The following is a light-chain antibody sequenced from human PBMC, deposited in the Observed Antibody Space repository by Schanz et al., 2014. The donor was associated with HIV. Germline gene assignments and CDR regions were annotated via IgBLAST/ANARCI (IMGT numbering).Light chain of an antibody. CDR3: AAWDDSLNGVV. V-gene: IGLV1-44*01. CDR2: SNH. Sequence: QSVLTQPPSASGTPGQRVTISCSGSSSNIGSNTVNWYQQLPGTAPKLLIYSNHRRPSGVPARFSGSKSGTSASLAISGLQSEDEADYYCAAWDDSLNGVVFGRGTKLPVL. J-gene: IGLJ2*01. CDR1: SSNIGSNT.